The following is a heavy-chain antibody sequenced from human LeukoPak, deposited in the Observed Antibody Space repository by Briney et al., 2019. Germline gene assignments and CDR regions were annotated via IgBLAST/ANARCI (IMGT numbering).Heavy chain of an antibody. V-gene: IGHV3-21*01. J-gene: IGHJ4*02. Sequence: GGSLRLSCAASGFTFSNAWMSWVRQAPGKGLEWVSSISSSSSYIYYADSVKGRFTISRDNAKNSLYLQMNSLRAEDTAVYYCARDPSGWYFVDYWGQGTLVTVSS. CDR3: ARDPSGWYFVDY. D-gene: IGHD6-19*01. CDR1: GFTFSNAW. CDR2: ISSSSSYI.